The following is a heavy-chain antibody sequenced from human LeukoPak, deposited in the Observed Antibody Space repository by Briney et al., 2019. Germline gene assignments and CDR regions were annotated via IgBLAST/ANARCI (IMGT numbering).Heavy chain of an antibody. J-gene: IGHJ4*02. CDR2: ISSSGSTI. CDR1: GFTFSSYE. V-gene: IGHV3-48*03. Sequence: AGGSLRLSCAASGFTFSSYEMNWVRQAPGKGLEWVSYISSSGSTIYYADSVKGRFTISRDNAKNSLYLRMNSLRAEDTAVYYCARVSLGLRLGELSLNVGKDYWGQGTLVTVSS. D-gene: IGHD3-16*02. CDR3: ARVSLGLRLGELSLNVGKDY.